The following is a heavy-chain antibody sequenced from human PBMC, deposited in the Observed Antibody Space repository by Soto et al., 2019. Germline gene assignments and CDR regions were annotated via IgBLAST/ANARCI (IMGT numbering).Heavy chain of an antibody. CDR3: AKDGGGMSSSWFISYYYGMDV. V-gene: IGHV3-30*18. D-gene: IGHD6-13*01. Sequence: PGGSLRLSCSASGFTVSSYGMHWVRQSPGKGLEWVAVISYDGSNKYYADCGKGRFTISRDNSKNTLYLQTNSLRAEDTAVYYCAKDGGGMSSSWFISYYYGMDVCGQGATVTVSS. CDR1: GFTVSSYG. CDR2: ISYDGSNK. J-gene: IGHJ6*02.